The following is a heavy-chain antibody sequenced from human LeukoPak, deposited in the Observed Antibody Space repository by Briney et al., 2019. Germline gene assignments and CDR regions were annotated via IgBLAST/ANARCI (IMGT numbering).Heavy chain of an antibody. CDR3: AKAGGCSGGSCYFDY. CDR2: ISWNSGSI. Sequence: GGSLRLYCAASGFTFDDYAMHWVRQAPGKGLEWVSGISWNSGSIGYADSVKGRFTISRDNAKNSLYLQMNSLRAEDTALYYCAKAGGCSGGSCYFDYWGQGTLVTVSS. V-gene: IGHV3-9*01. J-gene: IGHJ4*02. CDR1: GFTFDDYA. D-gene: IGHD2-15*01.